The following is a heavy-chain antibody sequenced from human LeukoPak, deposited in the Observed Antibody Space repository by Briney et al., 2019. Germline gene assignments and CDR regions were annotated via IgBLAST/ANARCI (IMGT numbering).Heavy chain of an antibody. J-gene: IGHJ4*02. CDR1: GYIFTTYG. CDR3: ARDRDSSSWETFDY. V-gene: IGHV1-18*01. D-gene: IGHD6-13*01. CDR2: ISAHNGNA. Sequence: GASVKVSCEASGYIFTTYGLSWVRQAPGQGLEWMGWISAHNGNANYAQKLQGRVTMTTDTSTSTAYMELRSLRSDDTAVYYCARDRDSSSWETFDYWGQGTLVTVSS.